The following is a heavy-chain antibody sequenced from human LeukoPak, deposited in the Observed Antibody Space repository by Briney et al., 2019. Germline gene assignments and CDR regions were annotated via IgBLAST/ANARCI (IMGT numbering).Heavy chain of an antibody. V-gene: IGHV3-48*02. J-gene: IGHJ4*02. CDR3: ARNYYDSSGYYYGGMFDY. CDR2: ISSSSSTI. CDR1: GITFSSYS. D-gene: IGHD3-22*01. Sequence: GGSLRLSCAASGITFSSYSMNWVCQAPGKGLEWISYISSSSSTIYYADSVKGRFTISRDNAENSLYLQMNSLRDEDTAVYYCARNYYDSSGYYYGGMFDYWGQGTLVTVSS.